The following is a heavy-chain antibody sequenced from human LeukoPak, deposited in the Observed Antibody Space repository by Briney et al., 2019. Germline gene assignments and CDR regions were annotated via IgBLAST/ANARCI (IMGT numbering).Heavy chain of an antibody. Sequence: SVKVSCKASGGTFSSYAISWVRQAPGQGLEWMGRIIPILGIANYAQKFQGRVTITADTSTDTAYMELSSLRSEDTAVYYCATENGIAAAYGLDYWGQGTLVTVSS. V-gene: IGHV1-69*04. CDR3: ATENGIAAAYGLDY. D-gene: IGHD6-13*01. J-gene: IGHJ4*02. CDR2: IIPILGIA. CDR1: GGTFSSYA.